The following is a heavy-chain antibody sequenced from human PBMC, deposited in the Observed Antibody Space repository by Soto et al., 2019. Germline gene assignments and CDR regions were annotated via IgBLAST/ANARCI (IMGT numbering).Heavy chain of an antibody. CDR1: GFTFSSYG. CDR2: ISYDGSNK. J-gene: IGHJ4*02. V-gene: IGHV3-30*03. D-gene: IGHD4-4*01. Sequence: GGSLRLSCAASGFTFSSYGMHWVHQAPGKGLEWVAVISYDGSNKYYADSVKGRFTISRDNSKNTLYLQMNSLRAEDTAVYYCARRTVNIRTFYSRLKTHCFDYWGQGPLVTVSS. CDR3: ARRTVNIRTFYSRLKTHCFDY.